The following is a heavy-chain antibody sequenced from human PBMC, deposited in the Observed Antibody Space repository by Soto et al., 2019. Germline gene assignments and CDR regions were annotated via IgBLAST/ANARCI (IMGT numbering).Heavy chain of an antibody. CDR1: GGTFSSYA. CDR2: IIPIFGTA. CDR3: ARDRLMITFGGVGDGRWFAFDI. V-gene: IGHV1-69*01. D-gene: IGHD3-16*01. Sequence: QVQMLQSGAGVKKTGSSVKVSCRASGGTFSSYAISWVREATGQGLEWMGGIIPIFGTANYAQKFQGRVTITADESTSTAYMALSSLRSEDTAVYYCARDRLMITFGGVGDGRWFAFDIWGQGTMVTVSS. J-gene: IGHJ3*02.